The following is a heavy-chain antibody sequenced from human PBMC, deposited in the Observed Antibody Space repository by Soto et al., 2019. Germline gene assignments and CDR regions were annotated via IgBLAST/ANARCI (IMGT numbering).Heavy chain of an antibody. CDR2: IYATGTT. CDR1: GASISGFY. CDR3: VRDGTKTLRDWFDP. D-gene: IGHD1-1*01. J-gene: IGHJ5*02. Sequence: QVQLQESGPGLVKPSETLSLTCTVSGASISGFYWSWIRKSAGKGLEWIGRIYATGTTDYNPSLKSRVMMSVDTYKKQFYLKLRSVTAADTAVYYCVRDGTKTLRDWFDPWGQGISVTVSS. V-gene: IGHV4-4*07.